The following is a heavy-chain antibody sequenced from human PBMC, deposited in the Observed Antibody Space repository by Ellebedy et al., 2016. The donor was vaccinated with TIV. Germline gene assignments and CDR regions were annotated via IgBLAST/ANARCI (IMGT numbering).Heavy chain of an antibody. CDR1: GGSISDYY. CDR2: IYHSETT. J-gene: IGHJ2*01. V-gene: IGHV4-59*08. CDR3: ARQPPPHTDPWYSDL. Sequence: SETLSLTCTVSGGSISDYYWSWVRQPPGKGLEWIGYIYHSETTDYNPSLKRRVSLSGDASKNQFSLQLSSVTAADTAVYYCARQPPPHTDPWYSDLWGRGTLVTVSS.